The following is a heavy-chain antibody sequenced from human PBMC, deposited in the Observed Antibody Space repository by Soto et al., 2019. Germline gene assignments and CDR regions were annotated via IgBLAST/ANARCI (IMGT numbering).Heavy chain of an antibody. CDR1: GNSISTTNW. Sequence: QVELQESGPGLVKPSGTLSLTCAVFGNSISTTNWWSWVRQSPGKGLEWNGEIYHSGTSNYNPSLKSRVTISLDKSKNQFSLKLTSVTAADTAVYYCARDVGYHYDGSPSGQFDFWGQGTLVIVSS. V-gene: IGHV4-4*02. J-gene: IGHJ4*02. CDR2: IYHSGTS. CDR3: ARDVGYHYDGSPSGQFDF. D-gene: IGHD3-22*01.